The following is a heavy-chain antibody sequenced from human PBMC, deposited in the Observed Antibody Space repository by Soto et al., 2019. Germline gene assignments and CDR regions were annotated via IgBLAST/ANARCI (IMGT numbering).Heavy chain of an antibody. V-gene: IGHV3-21*01. J-gene: IGHJ4*02. CDR1: GFTFSSYS. CDR2: ISSSSSNI. CDR3: ARDRRDIVVVPAAVQVATMPTDD. Sequence: EVQLVESGGGLVKPGGSLRLSCAASGFTFSSYSMNWVRQAPGKGLEWVSSISSSSSNIYYADSVKGRFTISRDNAKNTLYIQMISLRDEDTAVYYCARDRRDIVVVPAAVQVATMPTDDWGQGTLVTVSS. D-gene: IGHD2-2*01.